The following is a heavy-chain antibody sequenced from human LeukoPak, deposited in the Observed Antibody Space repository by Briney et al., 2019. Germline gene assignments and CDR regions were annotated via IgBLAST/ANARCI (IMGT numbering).Heavy chain of an antibody. V-gene: IGHV4-4*07. CDR3: ARDTAGGSYYNVFDL. D-gene: IGHD1-26*01. CDR2: MYVSGNT. J-gene: IGHJ4*02. Sequence: SETLSLTCTVFGGSISHYYWSWIQQSAGRGLEWIGRMYVSGNTNYNPSLKSRVTLSLETSKNQFSLRLNSVTAADTAVYYCARDTAGGSYYNVFDLWGRGTLVVVSS. CDR1: GGSISHYY.